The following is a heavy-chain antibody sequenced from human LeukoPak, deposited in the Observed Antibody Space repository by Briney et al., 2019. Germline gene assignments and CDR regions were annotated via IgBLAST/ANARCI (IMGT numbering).Heavy chain of an antibody. V-gene: IGHV4-4*07. CDR3: ARDYYDSSGSVGIDY. J-gene: IGHJ4*02. CDR2: LYTSGST. D-gene: IGHD3-22*01. CDR1: GGSISSYY. Sequence: SETLSLTCTVSGGSISSYYWSWIRQPAGKGLEWVGRLYTSGSTNYNPSLKSRVTMSVDTSKNQFSLKLSSVTAADTAVYYCARDYYDSSGSVGIDYWGQGTLVTVSS.